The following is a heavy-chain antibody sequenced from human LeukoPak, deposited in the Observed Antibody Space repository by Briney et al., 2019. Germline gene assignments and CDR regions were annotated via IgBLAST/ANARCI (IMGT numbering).Heavy chain of an antibody. CDR3: AIPLRYFDWPTV. D-gene: IGHD3-9*01. CDR1: GYSFTNYW. J-gene: IGHJ4*02. CDR2: IYPGDPDT. V-gene: IGHV5-51*01. Sequence: GESLKISCKGSGYSFTNYWIGWVRQMPGKGLEWMGIIYPGDPDTRYSPSFQGQVTISADKSISTAYLQWSSLKASDTAMHYCAIPLRYFDWPTVWGQGTLVTVSS.